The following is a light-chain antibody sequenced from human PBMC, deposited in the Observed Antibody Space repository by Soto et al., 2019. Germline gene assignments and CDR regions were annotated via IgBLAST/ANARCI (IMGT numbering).Light chain of an antibody. J-gene: IGLJ3*02. Sequence: QAVVTQEPSLTVSPGGTVTLTCGSSTGAVTSGHYPYWFQQKPGQAPRTLIYDTTNKRSWTPARFSGSLLGGKAALTLAGAQTDDEADYYCLLSYSGTNWVFGGGTKLTVL. CDR3: LLSYSGTNWV. V-gene: IGLV7-46*01. CDR1: TGAVTSGHY. CDR2: DTT.